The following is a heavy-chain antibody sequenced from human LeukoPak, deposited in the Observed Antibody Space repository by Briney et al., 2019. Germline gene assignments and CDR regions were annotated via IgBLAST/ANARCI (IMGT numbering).Heavy chain of an antibody. Sequence: SETLSLTCTVSGGSISSSSYYWGWIRQPPGKGLEWIGYIYYSGSTNYNPSLKSRVTISVDTSKNQFSLKLSSVTAADTAVYYCAREKVGATYDLFDYWGQGTLVTVSS. CDR2: IYYSGST. CDR1: GGSISSSSYY. J-gene: IGHJ4*02. CDR3: AREKVGATYDLFDY. D-gene: IGHD4/OR15-4a*01. V-gene: IGHV4-61*01.